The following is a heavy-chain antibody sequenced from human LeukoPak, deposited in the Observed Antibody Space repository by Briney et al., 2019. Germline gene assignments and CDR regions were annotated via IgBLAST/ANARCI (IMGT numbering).Heavy chain of an antibody. CDR1: GYTFTSYA. CDR2: INAGNGNT. J-gene: IGHJ4*02. Sequence: ASVKVSCKASGYTFTSYAMHGVRQAPGQRLEWMGWINAGNGNTKYSQKFQGRVTITRETSASTAYMELSSLRSEDTDVYYCARAATLVDTAMVLYWGQGTLVTVSS. CDR3: ARAATLVDTAMVLY. D-gene: IGHD5-18*01. V-gene: IGHV1-3*01.